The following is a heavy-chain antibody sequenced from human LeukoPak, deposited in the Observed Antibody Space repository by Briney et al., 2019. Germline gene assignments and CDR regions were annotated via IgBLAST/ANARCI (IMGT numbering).Heavy chain of an antibody. CDR2: IYYSGST. CDR3: ARAAITIFGVVISAFDI. CDR1: GGSISSYY. J-gene: IGHJ3*02. V-gene: IGHV4-59*01. Sequence: SETLSLTCTVSGGSISSYYWSWIRQPPGKGLEWIGYIYYSGSTNYNPSLKSRVTISVDTSKNQFSLKLSSVTAADTAVYYCARAAITIFGVVISAFDIWGQGTMVTVSP. D-gene: IGHD3-3*01.